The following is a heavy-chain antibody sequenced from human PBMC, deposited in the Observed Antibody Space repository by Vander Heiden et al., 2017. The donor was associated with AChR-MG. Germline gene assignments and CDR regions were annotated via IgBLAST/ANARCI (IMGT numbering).Heavy chain of an antibody. V-gene: IGHV4-39*01. CDR1: GGSISSSSSY. CDR2: IYYSGST. D-gene: IGHD1-26*01. J-gene: IGHJ4*02. CDR3: ARNEGGSYYFDY. Sequence: QLQLQESGPGLPTPSATPSLTSTVSGGSISSSSSYWGWVRQPPGKGLEWIGSIYYSGSTYYNPSLKSRVTISVDTSKNQFSLKLSSVTAAETAVYDCARNEGGSYYFDYWGQGTLVTVSS.